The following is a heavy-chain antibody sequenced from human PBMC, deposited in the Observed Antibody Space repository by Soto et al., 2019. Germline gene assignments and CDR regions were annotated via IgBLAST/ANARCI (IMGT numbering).Heavy chain of an antibody. CDR3: AKDCSGGSCYSAFDD. D-gene: IGHD2-15*01. CDR2: ISYEGSNK. Sequence: QVQLVESGGGVVQPGRSLRLSCAASGFTFSSYGMHWVRQAPGKGLAWVAGISYEGSNKYYAESVKGRFTISRDNPKNTLYLQMNSLRAEDTAVYYCAKDCSGGSCYSAFDDWGQGTLVTVSS. J-gene: IGHJ4*02. V-gene: IGHV3-30*18. CDR1: GFTFSSYG.